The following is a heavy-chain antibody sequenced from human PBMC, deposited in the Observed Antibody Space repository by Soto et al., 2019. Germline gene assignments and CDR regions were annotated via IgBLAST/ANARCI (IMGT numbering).Heavy chain of an antibody. D-gene: IGHD2-8*01. V-gene: IGHV4-39*01. Sequence: PSETLSLTCTVSGGSISSRGSMSGRSFYWGWMRQPPGKGLEWIASISYSDGSFYNSSLKSRLTISVDTSKNRFSLSLRSVTAADTAVYYCASHRTFWPFDYWGQGTVVTVSS. CDR1: GGSISSRGSMSGRSFY. CDR3: ASHRTFWPFDY. J-gene: IGHJ4*02. CDR2: ISYSDGS.